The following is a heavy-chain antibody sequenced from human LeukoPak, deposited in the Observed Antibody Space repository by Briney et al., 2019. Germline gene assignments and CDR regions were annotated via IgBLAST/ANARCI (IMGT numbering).Heavy chain of an antibody. Sequence: GGSLRLSCAASGFTFSSYAMSWVRQAPGKGLEWVSAISGSGGSTYYADSVKGRFTISRDNSKNTPYLQMNSLRAEDTAVYYCAKGRYSGYDVLDYRGQGTLVTVSS. V-gene: IGHV3-23*01. CDR3: AKGRYSGYDVLDY. D-gene: IGHD5-12*01. CDR1: GFTFSSYA. CDR2: ISGSGGST. J-gene: IGHJ4*02.